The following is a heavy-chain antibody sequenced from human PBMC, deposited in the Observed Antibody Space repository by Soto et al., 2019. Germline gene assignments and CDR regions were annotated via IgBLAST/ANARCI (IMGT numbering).Heavy chain of an antibody. CDR3: ARTGAGTSLDYFVH. CDR2: IYPGDSDT. CDR1: GYSFTSYW. V-gene: IGHV5-51*01. J-gene: IGHJ4*02. Sequence: PGASLKISCKGSGYSFTSYWIGWVRQMPGKGLEWMGIIYPGDSDTRYSPSFQGQVTISADKSISTAYLQWSRLKASDTAVYYCARTGAGTSLDYFVHGCQGALDNVSS. D-gene: IGHD6-19*01.